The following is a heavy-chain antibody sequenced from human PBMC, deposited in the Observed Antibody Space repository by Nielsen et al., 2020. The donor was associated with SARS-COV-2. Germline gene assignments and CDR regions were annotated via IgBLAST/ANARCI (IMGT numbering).Heavy chain of an antibody. J-gene: IGHJ4*02. CDR3: GKEAEYTRWTDIDY. CDR2: FYSGGTT. D-gene: IGHD1-14*01. V-gene: IGHV3-53*05. Sequence: GESLKISCAASGFIVSSKHMNWVRQAPGKGLEWVSVFYSGGTTLYADSVKGRFTISKDNSNDMLYLQMNSLRDEDTAVYYCGKEAEYTRWTDIDYWGQGTLVTVSS. CDR1: GFIVSSKH.